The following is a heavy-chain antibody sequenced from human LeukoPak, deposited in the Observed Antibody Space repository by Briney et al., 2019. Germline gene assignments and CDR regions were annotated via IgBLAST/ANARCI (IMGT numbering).Heavy chain of an antibody. D-gene: IGHD4-11*01. CDR1: GLTFSSYG. V-gene: IGHV3-30*02. Sequence: GGSLRLSCAASGLTFSSYGMHWVRQAPGKGLEWVAFIRYDGSNKYYADSVKGRFTISRDNSKNTLYLQMNSLRAEDTAVYYCANYSNYGAGSVDYWGQGTLVTVSS. J-gene: IGHJ4*02. CDR3: ANYSNYGAGSVDY. CDR2: IRYDGSNK.